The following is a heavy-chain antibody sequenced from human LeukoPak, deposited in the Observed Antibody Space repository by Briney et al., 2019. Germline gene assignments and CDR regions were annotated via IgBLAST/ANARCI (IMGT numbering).Heavy chain of an antibody. CDR2: IIPIFGTA. J-gene: IGHJ4*02. Sequence: SVKVSCKASGGTFNSYAISWVRQAPGQGLEWMGGIIPIFGTANYAQKFQGRVTITADESTSTAYMELSSLRSEDTAVYYCARDRGYGDLHFDYWGQGTLVTVSS. CDR1: GGTFNSYA. D-gene: IGHD4-17*01. V-gene: IGHV1-69*13. CDR3: ARDRGYGDLHFDY.